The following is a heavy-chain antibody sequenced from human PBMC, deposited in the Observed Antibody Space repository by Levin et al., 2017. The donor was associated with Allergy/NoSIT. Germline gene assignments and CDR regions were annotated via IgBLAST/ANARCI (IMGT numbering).Heavy chain of an antibody. CDR2: ISRDSSTI. V-gene: IGHV3-48*01. CDR3: ARGGNSFPLDY. D-gene: IGHD5-18*01. CDR1: GFTFSSYS. Sequence: GESLKISCAASGFTFSSYSMNWVRQAPGKGLEWVSYISRDSSTIYYADSVKGRFTVSRDNAKNSLYLRMNSLRAEDTALYYCARGGNSFPLDYWGQGTLATVSS. J-gene: IGHJ4*02.